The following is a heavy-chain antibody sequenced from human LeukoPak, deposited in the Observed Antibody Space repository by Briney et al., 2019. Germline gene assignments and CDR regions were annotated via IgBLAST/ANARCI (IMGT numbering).Heavy chain of an antibody. CDR2: IKEDGSED. J-gene: IGHJ4*02. CDR3: ARGADGYED. V-gene: IGHV3-7*01. Sequence: PGGSLRLSCAASGFTFSRAWMSWVRQAPGKGLEWVANIKEDGSEDYYADSVKGRFAISKDNAKNSLYLQMNNLRAEDTVMYYCARGADGYEDWGQGTLVIVSS. D-gene: IGHD5-24*01. CDR1: GFTFSRAW.